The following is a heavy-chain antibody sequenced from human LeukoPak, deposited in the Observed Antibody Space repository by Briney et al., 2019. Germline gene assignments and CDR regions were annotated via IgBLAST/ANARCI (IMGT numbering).Heavy chain of an antibody. CDR1: GFTFSSYA. CDR2: ISYDGSYN. CDR3: AKDADYDSSGPLDY. V-gene: IGHV3-30*04. J-gene: IGHJ4*02. Sequence: GGSLRLSCAASGFTFSSYAMHWVRQVPGKGLEWVAVISYDGSYNYYADSVKGRFTISRDNSKNTLYLQMNSLRAEDTALYYCAKDADYDSSGPLDYWGQGTLVTVSS. D-gene: IGHD3-22*01.